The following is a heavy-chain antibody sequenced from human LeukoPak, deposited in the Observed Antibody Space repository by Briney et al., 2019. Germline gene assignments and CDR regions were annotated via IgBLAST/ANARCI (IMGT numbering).Heavy chain of an antibody. J-gene: IGHJ4*02. CDR1: GFTFSSYG. CDR2: ISYDGSNK. Sequence: GGSLRLSCAASGFTFSSYGMHWVRQAPGKGLEWVALISYDGSNKDHADSVKGRFTISRDNSKNTLYLRMNSLRAEDTAVYYCAKDTRADYWGQGILVTVSS. D-gene: IGHD2-15*01. CDR3: AKDTRADY. V-gene: IGHV3-30*18.